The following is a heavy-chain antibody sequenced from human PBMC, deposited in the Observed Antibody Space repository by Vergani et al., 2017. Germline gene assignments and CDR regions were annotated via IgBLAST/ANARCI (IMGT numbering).Heavy chain of an antibody. CDR1: GYTFTSYA. V-gene: IGHV1-3*01. D-gene: IGHD2-2*01. CDR2: INAGNGNT. J-gene: IGHJ4*02. Sequence: QVQLVQSGAEVKKPGASVKVSCKASGYTFTSYAMHWVRQAPGQRLEWMGWINAGNGNTKYSQKFQGRVTITRDTSASTAYMELSSLRSEDTAVYYFARDAPVCSSTSCYVAGGFDYWGQGTLVTVSS. CDR3: ARDAPVCSSTSCYVAGGFDY.